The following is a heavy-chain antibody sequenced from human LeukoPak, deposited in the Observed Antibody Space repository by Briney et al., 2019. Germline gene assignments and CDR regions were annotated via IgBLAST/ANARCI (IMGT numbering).Heavy chain of an antibody. CDR2: MNPNSGNT. J-gene: IGHJ5*02. D-gene: IGHD2-2*03. Sequence: ASVKVSCKASGYTFTSYDINWVRQATGQGLEWMGWMNPNSGNTGYVQKFQGRVTMTRNTSISTAYMELSSLRSEDTAVYYCARGRGYCSSTSCYRFDPWGQGTLVTVSS. V-gene: IGHV1-8*01. CDR3: ARGRGYCSSTSCYRFDP. CDR1: GYTFTSYD.